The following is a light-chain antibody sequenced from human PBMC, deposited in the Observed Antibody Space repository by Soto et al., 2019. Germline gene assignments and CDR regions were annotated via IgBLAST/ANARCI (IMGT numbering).Light chain of an antibody. V-gene: IGKV3-15*01. J-gene: IGKJ1*01. CDR1: QSVSSN. Sequence: EVRMSQSPATLSVSTGERATLSCRASQSVSSNLAWYQQKPGQAPRLLIYGASTRATGIPARFSGSGSGTEFTLTISSLQSEDFAVYYCQQYNNWPWTFGQGTKV. CDR2: GAS. CDR3: QQYNNWPWT.